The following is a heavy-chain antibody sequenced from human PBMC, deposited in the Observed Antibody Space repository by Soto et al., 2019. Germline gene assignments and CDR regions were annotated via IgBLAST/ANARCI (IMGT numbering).Heavy chain of an antibody. Sequence: PALVNPAQTLTLTCTFRGLSLRTSGVGVGWVRQPPGKAPESFALIYWNDDKRYSPSLKSRLTITKDASKHQVVLTMTDLDPVDTGTYYCAQRLGSRGSFDDWGQGSLVTVSS. D-gene: IGHD6-25*01. V-gene: IGHV2-5*01. J-gene: IGHJ4*02. CDR3: AQRLGSRGSFDD. CDR1: GLSLRTSGVG. CDR2: IYWNDDK.